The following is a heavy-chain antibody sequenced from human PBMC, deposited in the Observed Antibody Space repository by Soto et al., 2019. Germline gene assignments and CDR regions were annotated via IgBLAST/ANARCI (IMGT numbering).Heavy chain of an antibody. CDR3: ARSLYGSGSYTPYYFDY. V-gene: IGHV1-3*01. Sequence: ASVKVSCKASGYTFTSYAMHWGRQAPGQRLEWMGWINAGNGNTKYSQKFQGRVTITRDTSASTAYMELSSLRSEDTAVYYCARSLYGSGSYTPYYFDYWGQGTLVTVSS. CDR2: INAGNGNT. J-gene: IGHJ4*02. D-gene: IGHD3-10*01. CDR1: GYTFTSYA.